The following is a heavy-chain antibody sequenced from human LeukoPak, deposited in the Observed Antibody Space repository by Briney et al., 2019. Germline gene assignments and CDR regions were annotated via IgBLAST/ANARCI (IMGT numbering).Heavy chain of an antibody. V-gene: IGHV3-30*01. CDR1: GFTFSSYA. CDR3: ARDGGYCSSTSCYQDNYYYYYMDV. Sequence: PGGSLRLSCAASGFTFSSYAMHWVRQAPGKGLEWVAVISYDGSNKYYADSVKGRFTISRDNSKNTLYLQMNSLRAEDTAVYYCARDGGYCSSTSCYQDNYYYYYMDVWGKGTTVTVSS. CDR2: ISYDGSNK. J-gene: IGHJ6*03. D-gene: IGHD2-2*01.